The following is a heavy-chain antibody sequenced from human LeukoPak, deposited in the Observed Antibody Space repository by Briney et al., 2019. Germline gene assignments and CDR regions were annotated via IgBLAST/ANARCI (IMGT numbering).Heavy chain of an antibody. V-gene: IGHV3-30*02. D-gene: IGHD2-15*01. CDR2: IRYDGSNK. J-gene: IGHJ5*01. CDR3: AKRGGLSSLFDS. Sequence: GGSLRLSCAASGFTFSSYGMHWVRQAPGKGLEWVAFIRYDGSNKYYADSVKGRFTISRDNSKNTLYLQMNSLRAEDTAVYYCAKRGGLSSLFDSWGQGTLVTVSS. CDR1: GFTFSSYG.